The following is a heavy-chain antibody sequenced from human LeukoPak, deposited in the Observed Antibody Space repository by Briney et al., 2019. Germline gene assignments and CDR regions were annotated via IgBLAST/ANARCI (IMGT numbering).Heavy chain of an antibody. CDR3: ATGNYYDSRGYYTFGH. V-gene: IGHV3-74*01. CDR2: INGDGSTT. D-gene: IGHD3-22*01. CDR1: GFTFSRYW. Sequence: GGSLRLSCAASGFTFSRYWMHWVRQAPGKGLVWVSRINGDGSTTSYADSVKGGFTISRDNAKDTLYLQMNSLRAEDTAVYYCATGNYYDSRGYYTFGHWGQGTLVTVSS. J-gene: IGHJ1*01.